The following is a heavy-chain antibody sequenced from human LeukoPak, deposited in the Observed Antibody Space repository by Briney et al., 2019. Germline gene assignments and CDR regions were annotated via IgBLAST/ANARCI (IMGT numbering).Heavy chain of an antibody. CDR1: GGSVGSHF. CDR3: ARDHLPAGAPGYSMDV. CDR2: IYNSGIT. J-gene: IGHJ6*03. D-gene: IGHD4/OR15-4a*01. Sequence: PSETLSLTCNVSGGSVGSHFWSWIRQPPGKGLEWIGYIYNSGITNYNPSLKSRVAMSVDTSKNQFSLMLRSVTAADTAVYYCARDHLPAGAPGYSMDVWGKGTTVTVSS. V-gene: IGHV4-59*02.